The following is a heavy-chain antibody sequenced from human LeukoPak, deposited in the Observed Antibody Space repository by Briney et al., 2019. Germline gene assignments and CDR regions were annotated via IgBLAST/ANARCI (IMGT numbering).Heavy chain of an antibody. Sequence: GASVKVSCKASGYTFTSYDINWVRQATGQGLEWMGWMNPNSGNTGYVQKFQGRVTMTRNTSISTAYMELSSLRSEDTAVYYCARTLGDPDTAMVNFDYWGQGTLVTVSS. CDR1: GYTFTSYD. CDR2: MNPNSGNT. V-gene: IGHV1-8*01. J-gene: IGHJ4*02. CDR3: ARTLGDPDTAMVNFDY. D-gene: IGHD5-18*01.